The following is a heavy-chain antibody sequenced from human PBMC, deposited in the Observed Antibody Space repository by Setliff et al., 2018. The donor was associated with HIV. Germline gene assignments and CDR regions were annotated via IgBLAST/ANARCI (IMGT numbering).Heavy chain of an antibody. CDR3: ARPAYYRDSSGYYSVAFDM. Sequence: GGSLRLSCAASGFTFVNHDIEWVRQAPGKGLEWVSHIGTAGDTYYLDSVKGRFTISREDARNSGYLQMNSLRDDDTAVYFCARPAYYRDSSGYYSVAFDMWGPGTMVTVSS. D-gene: IGHD3-22*01. CDR2: IGTAGDT. J-gene: IGHJ3*02. CDR1: GFTFVNHD. V-gene: IGHV3-13*01.